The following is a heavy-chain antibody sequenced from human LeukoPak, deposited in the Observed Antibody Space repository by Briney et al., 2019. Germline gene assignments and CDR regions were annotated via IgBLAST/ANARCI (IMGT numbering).Heavy chain of an antibody. CDR3: ASGIAAAGAAEFDP. V-gene: IGHV1-2*02. CDR2: INPNSGGT. CDR1: GYTFTGYY. Sequence: ASVKVSCKASGYTFTGYYMRWVRQAPGQGLEWMGWINPNSGGTNYAQKFQGRVTMTRDTSISTAYMELSRLRSDDTAVYYCASGIAAAGAAEFDPWGQGTLVTVSS. D-gene: IGHD6-13*01. J-gene: IGHJ5*02.